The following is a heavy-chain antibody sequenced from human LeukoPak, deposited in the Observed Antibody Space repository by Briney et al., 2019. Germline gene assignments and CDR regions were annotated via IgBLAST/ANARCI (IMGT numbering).Heavy chain of an antibody. CDR1: GFTFTTYA. CDR3: AKDLALAGTGGGFDV. CDR2: ISGGGDKT. J-gene: IGHJ3*01. V-gene: IGHV3-23*01. Sequence: PGGSLRLSCAASGFTFTTYAINWVRQAPGKGLEWVSGISGGGDKTYYAHSVNGRFTISRDNSKNTVSLQMSSLRAEDTALYYCAKDLALAGTGGGFDVWGQGTRVAVSS. D-gene: IGHD6-19*01.